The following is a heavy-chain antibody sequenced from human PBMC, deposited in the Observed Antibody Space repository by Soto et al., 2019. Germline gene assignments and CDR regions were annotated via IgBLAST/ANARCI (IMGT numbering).Heavy chain of an antibody. D-gene: IGHD3-10*01. CDR1: GGSISSSSFS. CDR3: ARHGVRMIRGVMNYYYYMDV. V-gene: IGHV4-39*01. J-gene: IGHJ6*03. Sequence: QPQLQESGPGLVKPSETLSLTCTVSGGSISSSSFSWGWIRQPPGRGLEWIATIYYSGTTYYNPSLRSRVTISADTTKNQFSLKLSSVTAADTAVYYCARHGVRMIRGVMNYYYYMDVWGKGTTVTVSS. CDR2: IYYSGTT.